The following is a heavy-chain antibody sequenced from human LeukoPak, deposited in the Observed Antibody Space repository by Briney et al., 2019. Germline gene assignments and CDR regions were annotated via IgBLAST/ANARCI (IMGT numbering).Heavy chain of an antibody. CDR2: ISGSGYDT. D-gene: IGHD1-26*01. CDR1: GFTFSSSA. Sequence: SGGSLRLSCAASGFTFSSSAMSWVRQAPGKGLEWVSAISGSGYDTYYADSVMGRFTISRDNSKNTLYLQMNSLRAEDTALYYCARGGGSHLPFDYWGQGTLVTVSS. J-gene: IGHJ4*02. V-gene: IGHV3-23*01. CDR3: ARGGGSHLPFDY.